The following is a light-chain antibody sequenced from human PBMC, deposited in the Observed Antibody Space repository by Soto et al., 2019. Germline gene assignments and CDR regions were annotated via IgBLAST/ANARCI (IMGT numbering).Light chain of an antibody. CDR3: SSYTDSMNWV. CDR2: EVN. CDR1: SSDVGGYRY. V-gene: IGLV2-8*01. J-gene: IGLJ3*02. Sequence: QSVLTQPPSASGSPGQSVTISCTGTSSDVGGYRYVSWYQQHPGKAPKLMIYEVNKRPSGVPDRFSGSKSGNTASLTVSGLQAEDEADYYCSSYTDSMNWVFGGGTQLTVL.